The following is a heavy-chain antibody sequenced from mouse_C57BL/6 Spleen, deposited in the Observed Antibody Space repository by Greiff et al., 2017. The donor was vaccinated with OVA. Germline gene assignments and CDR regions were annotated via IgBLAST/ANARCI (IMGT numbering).Heavy chain of an antibody. CDR2: LRSKSNNYAT. Sequence: EVMLVESGGGLVQPKGSLKLSCAASGFSFNTYAMNWVRQAPGQGLEWVARLRSKSNNYATYYADSVKDRFTISRDDSESMLYLQMNNLKTEDTAMYSCVRLYYEDYYAMDYWGQGTSVTVSS. D-gene: IGHD2-4*01. J-gene: IGHJ4*01. V-gene: IGHV10-1*01. CDR1: GFSFNTYA. CDR3: VRLYYEDYYAMDY.